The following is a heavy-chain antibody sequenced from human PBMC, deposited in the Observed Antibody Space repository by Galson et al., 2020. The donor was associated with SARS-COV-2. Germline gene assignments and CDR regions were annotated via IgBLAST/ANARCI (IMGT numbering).Heavy chain of an antibody. J-gene: IGHJ6*02. CDR2: IIPILGIA. Sequence: SVKVSCKASGGTFSSYTISWVRQAPGQGLEWMGRIIPILGIANYAQKFQGRVTITADKSTSTAYMELSSLRSEDTAVYYCARDSPRDGYNPLSYGMDVWGQGTTVTVSS. D-gene: IGHD5-12*01. CDR1: GGTFSSYT. V-gene: IGHV1-69*04. CDR3: ARDSPRDGYNPLSYGMDV.